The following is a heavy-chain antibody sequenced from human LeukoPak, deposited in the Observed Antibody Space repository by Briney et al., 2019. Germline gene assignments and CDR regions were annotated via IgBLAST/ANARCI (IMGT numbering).Heavy chain of an antibody. D-gene: IGHD2-2*01. CDR2: INHSGST. J-gene: IGHJ4*02. CDR1: GGSFSGYY. V-gene: IGHV4-34*01. Sequence: SSETLSLTCAVYGGSFSGYYWSWIRQPPGKGLEWIGEINHSGSTNYNPSLKSRVTISVDTSKNQFSLKLSSVTAADTAVYYCARHADYWGQGTLVTVSS. CDR3: ARHADY.